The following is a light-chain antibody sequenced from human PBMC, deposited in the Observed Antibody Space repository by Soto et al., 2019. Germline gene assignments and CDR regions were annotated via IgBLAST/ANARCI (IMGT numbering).Light chain of an antibody. Sequence: IQLTQSPSSLSASVGDRVTITCRASQDISRYLAWYQQKPGKAPKLLIYDASNLETGVPSRFSGSGSGTEFTLTISSLQPDDFATYYCQQYNSYLWTFGQGTKVDIK. CDR1: QDISRY. V-gene: IGKV1-5*01. CDR3: QQYNSYLWT. CDR2: DAS. J-gene: IGKJ1*01.